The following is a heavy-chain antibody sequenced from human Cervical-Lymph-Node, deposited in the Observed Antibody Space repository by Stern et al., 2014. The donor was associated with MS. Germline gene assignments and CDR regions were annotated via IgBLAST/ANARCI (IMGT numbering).Heavy chain of an antibody. CDR3: AKGSSDYYGSGSYYIYYYYGMDV. CDR1: GFTFDVYA. CDR2: ISWNSGSI. Sequence: EVHLVESGGGLVQPGRSLRLSCAASGFTFDVYAMHWVRQAPGKGLEWVSGISWNSGSIGYAVSVKGRFTISRDNAKNSLYLQMNSLRAEDTALYYCAKGSSDYYGSGSYYIYYYYGMDVWGQGTTVTVSS. V-gene: IGHV3-9*01. D-gene: IGHD3-10*01. J-gene: IGHJ6*02.